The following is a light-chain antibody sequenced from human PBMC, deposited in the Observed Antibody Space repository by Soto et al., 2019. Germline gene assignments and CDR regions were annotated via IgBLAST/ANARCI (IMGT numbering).Light chain of an antibody. CDR1: SASVSTSYY. V-gene: IGLV8-61*01. J-gene: IGLJ3*02. Sequence: QAVVTQEKSFSVSPGGTVTLTCGLTSASVSTSYYPSWYQQTPGQAPRTLIYNTNIRSSGVPDRFSGSILGNRAALTVTGAQADDDYDYYCVLYMGSGIWVFGGGTKLTVL. CDR2: NTN. CDR3: VLYMGSGIWV.